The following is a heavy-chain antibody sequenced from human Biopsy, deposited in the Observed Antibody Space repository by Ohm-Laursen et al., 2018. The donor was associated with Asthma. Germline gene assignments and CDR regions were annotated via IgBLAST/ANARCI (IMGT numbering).Heavy chain of an antibody. V-gene: IGHV4-59*01. J-gene: IGHJ5*02. Sequence: SETLSLTCTVSGVSIRSYYWTWIRQPPGKGLEWIGNIHYSGSTYSNPSLKSRVTISVDTSKNQFSLRLTSVTPADTAVYYFARLADCSGGACYSYGWFDPWGHGTLVTVSS. D-gene: IGHD2-15*01. CDR1: GVSIRSYY. CDR2: IHYSGST. CDR3: ARLADCSGGACYSYGWFDP.